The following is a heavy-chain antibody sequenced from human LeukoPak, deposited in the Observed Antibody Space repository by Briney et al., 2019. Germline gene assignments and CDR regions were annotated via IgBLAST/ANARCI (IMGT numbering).Heavy chain of an antibody. J-gene: IGHJ5*02. CDR2: IYYSGST. V-gene: IGHV4-39*07. D-gene: IGHD2-2*01. CDR3: ARATRSNLGFDP. Sequence: SETLSLTCTVSGGSISSSSYYWGWIRQPPGKGLEWIGNIYYSGSTYCNPSLKSRVTISVDTSKNQFSLKLSSVTAADTAVYYCARATRSNLGFDPWGQGTLVTVSS. CDR1: GGSISSSSYY.